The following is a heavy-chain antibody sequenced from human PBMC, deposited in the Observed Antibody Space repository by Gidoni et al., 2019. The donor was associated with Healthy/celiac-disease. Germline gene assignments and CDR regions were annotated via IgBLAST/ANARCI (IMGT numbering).Heavy chain of an antibody. CDR2: IWYVGSNK. J-gene: IGHJ5*02. D-gene: IGHD2-15*01. V-gene: IGHV3-33*01. CDR1: GCTFSSYG. Sequence: QVQRVESGGGVVKPGRSRRLSCAAAGCTFSSYGMHWVRQAPGRGLDWVAVIWYVGSNKYYADSVKGRFTISRDNSKNTLYLQMNSLSAEDTAVYYCARGDEYCSGCSCYANVSWGQGTLVTVSS. CDR3: ARGDEYCSGCSCYANVS.